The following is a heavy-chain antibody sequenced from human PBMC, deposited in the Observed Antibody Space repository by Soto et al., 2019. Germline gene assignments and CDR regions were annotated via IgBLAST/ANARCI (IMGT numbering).Heavy chain of an antibody. J-gene: IGHJ4*02. D-gene: IGHD6-6*01. CDR1: GYIFTDYY. CDR2: INPNTGGT. V-gene: IGHV1-2*02. Sequence: QVQLVQSGAEVKKPGASVKVSCEASGYIFTDYYLHWLRQAPGQGLEYMGWINPNTGGTKYAQKFQGRVAMTSGTLLLTWLTSDDTAVYFCARSLSTIGARLDYWGQGTLVTVSS. CDR3: ARSLSTIGARLDY.